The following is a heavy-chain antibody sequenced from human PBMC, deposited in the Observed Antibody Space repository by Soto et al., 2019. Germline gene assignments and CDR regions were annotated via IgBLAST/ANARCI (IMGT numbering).Heavy chain of an antibody. CDR3: ARAGVRGMDV. V-gene: IGHV1-8*01. Sequence: QVQLVQSGAEVKKPGASVKVSCKASGYTFTSYDINWVRQATGQGLEWMGWMNPNSANTGYAQKVQGRVTMTRNTTISTADLELSSLRSEDTAVYYSARAGVRGMDVRGQATTVTVYS. D-gene: IGHD3-10*01. CDR2: MNPNSANT. J-gene: IGHJ6*02. CDR1: GYTFTSYD.